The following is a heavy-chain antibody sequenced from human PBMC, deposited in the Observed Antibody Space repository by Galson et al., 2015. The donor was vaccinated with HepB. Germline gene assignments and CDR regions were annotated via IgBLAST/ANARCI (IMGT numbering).Heavy chain of an antibody. CDR2: IWYDGSNK. J-gene: IGHJ4*02. CDR1: GFTFRGHS. D-gene: IGHD6-19*01. CDR3: ARESEVSGWYFFDY. V-gene: IGHV3-33*08. Sequence: SLRLSCAASGFTFRGHSMHWVRQAPGKALEWVAAIWYDGSNKDYADSVRGRFTISRDNSKNTVYLQMNSLRAEDTAVYYCARESEVSGWYFFDYWGQGTLVTVSS.